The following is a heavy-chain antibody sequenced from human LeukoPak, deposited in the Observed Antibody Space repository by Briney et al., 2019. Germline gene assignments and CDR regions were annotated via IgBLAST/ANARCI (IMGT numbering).Heavy chain of an antibody. Sequence: GGSLRLSCAASGFTFSSYWMSWVCQAPGKGLEWVGNIKQDGSETYYVDSLKIRFTISRDNTKNSLYLQMHSLRAEDTAVYYCARGHVNDYGDYLKTFDIWGQGTRVTVSS. CDR2: IKQDGSET. J-gene: IGHJ3*02. CDR3: ARGHVNDYGDYLKTFDI. V-gene: IGHV3-7*01. D-gene: IGHD4-17*01. CDR1: GFTFSSYW.